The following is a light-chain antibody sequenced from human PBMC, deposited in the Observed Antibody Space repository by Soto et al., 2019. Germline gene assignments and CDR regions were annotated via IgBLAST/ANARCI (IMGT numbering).Light chain of an antibody. CDR1: TSDVGGYSF. CDR3: SSYTTSGTRV. Sequence: QSALTQPASVSGSPGQSITISCTGTTSDVGGYSFVSWYQLHPGKAPKLMIYEVSNRPSGVSNRFSGSKSGNTASLTISGLQAEDESDYYRSSYTTSGTRVFGTGTKLTVL. V-gene: IGLV2-14*01. CDR2: EVS. J-gene: IGLJ1*01.